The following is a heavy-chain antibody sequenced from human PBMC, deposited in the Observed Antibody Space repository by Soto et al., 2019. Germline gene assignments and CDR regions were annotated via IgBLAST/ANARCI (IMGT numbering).Heavy chain of an antibody. V-gene: IGHV3-21*01. J-gene: IGHJ3*02. CDR3: ARDTPGTDLSAGAFDI. Sequence: GGSLRLSCAASGFTFSSYSMNWVRQAPGKGLEWVSSISSSSYIYYADSVKGRFTISRDNAKNSLYLQMNSLRAEDTAVYYCARDTPGTDLSAGAFDIWGQGKMVTVSS. CDR1: GFTFSSYS. CDR2: ISSSSYI. D-gene: IGHD1-1*01.